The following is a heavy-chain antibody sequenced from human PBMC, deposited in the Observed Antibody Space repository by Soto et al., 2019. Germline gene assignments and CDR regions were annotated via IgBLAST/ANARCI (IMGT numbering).Heavy chain of an antibody. Sequence: LRLSCAASGFTFSSYWMSWVRQAPWKGLEWVANIKQDGSEKYYVDSVKGRFTISRDNAKNSLYLQMNSLRAEDTAVYYCARDGLRRDAFDIWGQGTMVTVSS. CDR3: ARDGLRRDAFDI. J-gene: IGHJ3*02. CDR1: GFTFSSYW. CDR2: IKQDGSEK. V-gene: IGHV3-7*01. D-gene: IGHD3-16*01.